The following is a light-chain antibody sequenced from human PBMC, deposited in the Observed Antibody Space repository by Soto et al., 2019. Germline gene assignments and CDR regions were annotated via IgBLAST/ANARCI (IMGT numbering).Light chain of an antibody. CDR1: QSVSNN. J-gene: IGKJ1*01. CDR2: GAS. CDR3: LQYDDWHRT. Sequence: EIVMTQSPAILSVSPGDRATFSCRAGQSVSNNLAWYQQKPGQTPRLVIYGASNRATGVPARFSGSGSGTDFTLTISSLQSEDFAVYYCLQYDDWHRTFGQGTKVEI. V-gene: IGKV3-15*01.